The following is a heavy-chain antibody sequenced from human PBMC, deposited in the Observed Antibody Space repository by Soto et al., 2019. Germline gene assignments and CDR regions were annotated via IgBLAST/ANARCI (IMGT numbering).Heavy chain of an antibody. CDR2: ISGGGDVT. CDR1: GFTFTNSA. Sequence: GGSLRLSCVASGFTFTNSAMTWVRQAPGEGLEWVSSISGGGDVTFYADSVKGRFAISSDNSKNTIYLQMNNLRVEDSAVYYCAKGGTVSPRNFDLWGQGTLVTVSS. V-gene: IGHV3-23*01. J-gene: IGHJ4*02. D-gene: IGHD4-17*01. CDR3: AKGGTVSPRNFDL.